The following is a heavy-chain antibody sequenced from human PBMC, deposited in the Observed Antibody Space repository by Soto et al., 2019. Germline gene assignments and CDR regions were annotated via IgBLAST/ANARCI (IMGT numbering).Heavy chain of an antibody. D-gene: IGHD2-15*01. J-gene: IGHJ4*02. CDR1: GGSISSGGYS. CDR3: ARGEVVALGY. Sequence: QLQLQESGSGLVKPSQTLSLTCAVSGGSISSGGYSWSWIRQPPGKGLEWIGYIYHSGSTYYNPSLKRRVTILVDRSKTQFSLKLSSVSAADTAVYYCARGEVVALGYWGQGTLVTVSS. V-gene: IGHV4-30-2*01. CDR2: IYHSGST.